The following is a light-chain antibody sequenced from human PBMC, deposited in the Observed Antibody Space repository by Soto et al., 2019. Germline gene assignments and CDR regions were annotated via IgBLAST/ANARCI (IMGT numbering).Light chain of an antibody. CDR1: QSVSSN. CDR2: GAS. V-gene: IGKV3-15*01. CDR3: QKYGTSEII. Sequence: EIVITHSPGTRSVSPGERATLSCRASQSVSSNLAWYQQKPGQAPRLLIYGASTRATGIPARFSGNGSGTDFTLTISRLEPEDFAVFFCQKYGTSEIIFGQGKRREIK. J-gene: IGKJ5*01.